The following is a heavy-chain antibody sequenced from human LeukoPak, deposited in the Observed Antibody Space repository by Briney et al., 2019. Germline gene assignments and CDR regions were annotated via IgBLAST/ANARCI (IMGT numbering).Heavy chain of an antibody. D-gene: IGHD6-13*01. Sequence: GGSLRLSCAASGFTFSNYGVNWVRQSPGKGLEWVSYISSSGSTMYYADSVKGRFTISRDNSKNTLYLQMNSLRAEDTAVYYCASKSIAAAGPHAFDIWGQGTMVTVSS. V-gene: IGHV3-48*01. J-gene: IGHJ3*02. CDR1: GFTFSNYG. CDR2: ISSSGSTM. CDR3: ASKSIAAAGPHAFDI.